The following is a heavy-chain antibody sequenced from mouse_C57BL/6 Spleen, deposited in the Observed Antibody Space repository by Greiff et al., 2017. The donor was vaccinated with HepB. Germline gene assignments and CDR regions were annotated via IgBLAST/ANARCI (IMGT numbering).Heavy chain of an antibody. CDR3: ARYGDYYGDYFDY. Sequence: QVQLQQSGAELVRPGSSVKLSCKASGYTFTSYWMHWVKQRPIQGLEWIGNIDPSDSETHYNQKFKDKATLTVDKSSSTAYMQLSSLTSEDSAVYYCARYGDYYGDYFDYWGQGTTLTVSS. D-gene: IGHD1-2*01. V-gene: IGHV1-52*01. J-gene: IGHJ2*01. CDR1: GYTFTSYW. CDR2: IDPSDSET.